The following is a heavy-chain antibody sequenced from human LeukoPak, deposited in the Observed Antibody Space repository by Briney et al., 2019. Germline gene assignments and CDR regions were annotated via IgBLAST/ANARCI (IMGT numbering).Heavy chain of an antibody. Sequence: SETLSLTCTVSGGSISSYYWSWIRQPAGKGLEWIGRIYTSGSTNYNPSLKSRVTMSVDTSKNQFSLKLSSVTAADTAMYYCARHRHIVSFSKSPGSMDVWGQGTPVSVSS. J-gene: IGHJ6*02. CDR3: ARHRHIVSFSKSPGSMDV. CDR1: GGSISSYY. CDR2: IYTSGST. D-gene: IGHD2/OR15-2a*01. V-gene: IGHV4-4*07.